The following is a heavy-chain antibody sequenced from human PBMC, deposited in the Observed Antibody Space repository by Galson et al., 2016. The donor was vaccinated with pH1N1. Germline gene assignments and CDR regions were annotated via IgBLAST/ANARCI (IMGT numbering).Heavy chain of an antibody. V-gene: IGHV1-69*04. CDR1: GYTFTTYD. Sequence: SVKVSCKASGYTFTTYDINWVRQAPGQGLEWMGRIVPITGVTNYAQKFQDRVTITADESTSTAYMELSSLRSEDTGVYYCAPGGDDYGGNPHWFDPWGQGTLVTVSS. J-gene: IGHJ5*02. CDR3: APGGDDYGGNPHWFDP. D-gene: IGHD4-23*01. CDR2: IVPITGVT.